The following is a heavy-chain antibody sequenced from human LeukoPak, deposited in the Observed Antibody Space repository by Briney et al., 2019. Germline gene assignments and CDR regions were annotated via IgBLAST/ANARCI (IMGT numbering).Heavy chain of an antibody. J-gene: IGHJ4*02. D-gene: IGHD2-2*02. V-gene: IGHV3-23*01. CDR3: AKEVIVVVPAAIPSDYFDY. CDR2: ISGSGGST. CDR1: GFTFSSYA. Sequence: GGSLRLSCAASGFTFSSYAMSWVRQAPGKGLEWVSAISGSGGSTYYADSVKGRFTISRDNSKNTLYLQMNSLRAEDTAVYYCAKEVIVVVPAAIPSDYFDYWGQGTLVTVSS.